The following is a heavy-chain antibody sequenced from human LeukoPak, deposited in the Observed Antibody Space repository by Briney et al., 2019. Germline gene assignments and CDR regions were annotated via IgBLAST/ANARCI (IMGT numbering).Heavy chain of an antibody. J-gene: IGHJ1*01. CDR1: GGSITTYY. Sequence: SETLSLTCTVSGGSITTYYWTWIRQPPGKGLEWIGYIYHSGTTNYNPSLRSRVTISVDTSKNQFSLRLNSVTAADTAVYYCAQLAPYSPAYSQHWGQGTLVTVSS. D-gene: IGHD2-21*01. CDR2: IYHSGTT. V-gene: IGHV4-59*01. CDR3: AQLAPYSPAYSQH.